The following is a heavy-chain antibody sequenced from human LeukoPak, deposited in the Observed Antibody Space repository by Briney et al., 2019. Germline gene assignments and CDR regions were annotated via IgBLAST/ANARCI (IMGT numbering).Heavy chain of an antibody. CDR3: AKDGPPYSSGWPYFDY. Sequence: GGSLRLSCAASGFTFSSYAMTWVRQAPGKGLEWVSAISGSGGSTYYADSVKGRFTISRDNSKNTLYLQMNSLRAEDTAVYYCAKDGPPYSSGWPYFDYWGQGTLVTVSS. CDR1: GFTFSSYA. D-gene: IGHD6-19*01. CDR2: ISGSGGST. V-gene: IGHV3-23*01. J-gene: IGHJ4*02.